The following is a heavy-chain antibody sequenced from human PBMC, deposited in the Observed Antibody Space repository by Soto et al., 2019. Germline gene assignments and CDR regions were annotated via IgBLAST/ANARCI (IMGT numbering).Heavy chain of an antibody. CDR3: AREGGESSDGLYYFDS. V-gene: IGHV4-30-4*01. Sequence: QVQLQESGPGLVKPSQTLSLTCTVSGGSTSSDNYWSWIRHPPGKGLEWIGHIYYSGNTDYKPSLKSRLAISIDTSKNQFSLKLSSVTAADTAVYFCAREGGESSDGLYYFDSWGQGSLVTVSS. J-gene: IGHJ4*02. CDR1: GGSTSSDNY. CDR2: IYYSGNT. D-gene: IGHD3-16*01.